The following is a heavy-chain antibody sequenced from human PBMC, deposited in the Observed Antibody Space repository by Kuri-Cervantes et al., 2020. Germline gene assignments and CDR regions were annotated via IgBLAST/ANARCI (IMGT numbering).Heavy chain of an antibody. V-gene: IGHV4-39*07. CDR2: INHSGST. CDR3: AREGTTDTAMVRSWVDY. CDR1: GGSISSSSYS. Sequence: SETLSLTCTVSGGSISSSSYSWSWIRQPPGKGLEWIGEINHSGSTNYNPSLKSRVTISVDTSKNQFSLKLSSVTAADTAVYYCAREGTTDTAMVRSWVDYWGQGTLVTVSS. J-gene: IGHJ4*02. D-gene: IGHD5-18*01.